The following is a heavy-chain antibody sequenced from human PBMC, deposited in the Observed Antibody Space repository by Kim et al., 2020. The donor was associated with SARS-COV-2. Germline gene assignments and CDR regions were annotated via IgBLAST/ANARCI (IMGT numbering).Heavy chain of an antibody. D-gene: IGHD6-19*01. CDR1: GYSFTSYW. J-gene: IGHJ6*02. CDR3: AREKQWLVRGGVYYGMDV. V-gene: IGHV5-10-1*01. CDR2: IDPSDSYT. Sequence: GESLKISCKGSGYSFTSYWISWVRQMPGKGLEWMGRIDPSDSYTNYSPSFQGHVTISADKSISTAYLQWSSLKASDTAMYYCAREKQWLVRGGVYYGMDVWGQGTTVTVSS.